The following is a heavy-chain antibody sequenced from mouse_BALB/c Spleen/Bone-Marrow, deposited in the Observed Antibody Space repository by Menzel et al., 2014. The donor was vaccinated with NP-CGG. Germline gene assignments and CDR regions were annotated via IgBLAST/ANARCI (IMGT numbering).Heavy chain of an antibody. V-gene: IGHV1S81*02. J-gene: IGHJ1*01. D-gene: IGHD1-1*01. CDR1: GYTFTSYW. CDR3: ARWNYYGSLYWYFDV. CDR2: INPSNGRT. Sequence: QVQLQQSGAELVKPGASVKLSCKASGYTFTSYWMHWVKQRPGQGLEWIGEINPSNGRTNYNEKFKSKATLTADKSSSTAYMQLSSLTSEDSAVYYCARWNYYGSLYWYFDVWGAGTTVTVSS.